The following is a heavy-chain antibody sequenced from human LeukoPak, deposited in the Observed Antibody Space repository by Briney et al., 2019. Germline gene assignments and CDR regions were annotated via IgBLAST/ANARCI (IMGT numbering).Heavy chain of an antibody. Sequence: GGSLRLSCAASGFTFSNNRMHWVRQAPGKGLVWVSRISGGGSSTSYADSVKGRFTISRDNAKNTLYLQMNSLRAEDTVVYYCARASSVGAIWTIDYWGQGTLVTVSS. V-gene: IGHV3-74*01. J-gene: IGHJ4*02. CDR2: ISGGGSST. D-gene: IGHD1-26*01. CDR1: GFTFSNNR. CDR3: ARASSVGAIWTIDY.